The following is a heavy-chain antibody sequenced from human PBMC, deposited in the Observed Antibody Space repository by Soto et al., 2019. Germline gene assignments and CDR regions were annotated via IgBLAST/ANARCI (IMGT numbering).Heavy chain of an antibody. D-gene: IGHD2-2*02. CDR1: GYTFTSYG. J-gene: IGHJ4*02. CDR3: ARDHCSSTSCYTAVDY. Sequence: GASVNVSCKASGYTFTSYGISWVRQAPGQGLEWMGWISAYNGNTNYAQKLQGRVTMTTDTSTSTAYMELRSLRSDDTAVYYCARDHCSSTSCYTAVDYWGQGTLVTVSS. CDR2: ISAYNGNT. V-gene: IGHV1-18*04.